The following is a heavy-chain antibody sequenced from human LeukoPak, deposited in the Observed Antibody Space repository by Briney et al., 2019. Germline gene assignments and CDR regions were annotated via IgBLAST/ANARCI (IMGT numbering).Heavy chain of an antibody. D-gene: IGHD6-13*01. J-gene: IGHJ4*02. Sequence: GASVKVSCKASGGTFSSYAISWVRQAPGQGLEWMGRIIPILGIANYAQKFQGRVTITADKSTSTAYMELSSLRSEDTAVYYCARAVYVSSWYLDYWGQGTLVTVPS. V-gene: IGHV1-69*04. CDR2: IIPILGIA. CDR3: ARAVYVSSWYLDY. CDR1: GGTFSSYA.